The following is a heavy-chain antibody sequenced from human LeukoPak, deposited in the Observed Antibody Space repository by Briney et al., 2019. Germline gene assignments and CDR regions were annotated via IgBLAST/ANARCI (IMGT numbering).Heavy chain of an antibody. CDR2: IIPILGIA. V-gene: IGHV1-69*04. CDR1: GGTFSSYA. Sequence: ASVKVSCKASGGTFSSYAISWVRQAPGQGLEWMGRIIPILGIANYAQKFQGRVTMTRNTSISTAYMELSSLRSEDTAVYYCARGFWFGESVDYWGQGTLVTVSS. J-gene: IGHJ4*02. D-gene: IGHD3-10*01. CDR3: ARGFWFGESVDY.